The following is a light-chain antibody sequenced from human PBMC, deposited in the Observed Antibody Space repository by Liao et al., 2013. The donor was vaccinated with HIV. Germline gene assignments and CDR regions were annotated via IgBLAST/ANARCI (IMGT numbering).Light chain of an antibody. V-gene: IGLV3-1*01. Sequence: SYALIQSPSVSVSPGQTASITCSGDKLGDKYEDTKRPSGIPERFSGSNSGNTATLTISGTQVMDEADYYCQTWDSITGVFGTGTRVTVL. CDR1: KLGDKY. J-gene: IGLJ1*01. CDR2: DT. CDR3: QTWDSITGV.